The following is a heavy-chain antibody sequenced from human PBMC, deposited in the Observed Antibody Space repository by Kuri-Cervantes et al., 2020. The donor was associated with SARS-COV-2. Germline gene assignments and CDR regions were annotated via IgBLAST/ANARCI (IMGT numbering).Heavy chain of an antibody. V-gene: IGHV3-20*04. D-gene: IGHD2-2*01. Sequence: GESLKISCAASGFTFDDYGMSWVRQAPGKGLEWVSGINWNGGSTGYADSVKGRFTISRDNAKNSLYLQMNSLRAEDTAVYYCALRYCSSTSCRDQGYFQHWGQGTLVTVSS. CDR1: GFTFDDYG. CDR3: ALRYCSSTSCRDQGYFQH. J-gene: IGHJ1*01. CDR2: INWNGGST.